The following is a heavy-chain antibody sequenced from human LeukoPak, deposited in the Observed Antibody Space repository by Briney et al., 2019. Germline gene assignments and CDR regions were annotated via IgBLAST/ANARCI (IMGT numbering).Heavy chain of an antibody. V-gene: IGHV4-34*01. D-gene: IGHD3-10*01. Sequence: SETLSLTCAVYGGSFSGYYWSWIRQPPGKGLEWIGEINHSGSTNYNPSLKSRVTISVNTSKNQFSLKLSSVTAADTAVYYCARYHYYGSGRLLDVWGKGTTVTISS. J-gene: IGHJ6*04. CDR2: INHSGST. CDR1: GGSFSGYY. CDR3: ARYHYYGSGRLLDV.